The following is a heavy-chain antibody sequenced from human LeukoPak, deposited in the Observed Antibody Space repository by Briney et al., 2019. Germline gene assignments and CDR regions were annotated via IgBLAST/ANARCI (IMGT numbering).Heavy chain of an antibody. D-gene: IGHD1-26*01. V-gene: IGHV3-30-3*01. Sequence: KPGGSLRLSCAASGFTFNNYAMHWVRQAPGKGLEWVAGISYDGSNKYYADAVTGRFTISRDNSKNTLYLQLDSLRTEDTALYSCARDSDGSYYLYGMDVWGQGTTVTVSS. CDR1: GFTFNNYA. CDR2: ISYDGSNK. CDR3: ARDSDGSYYLYGMDV. J-gene: IGHJ6*02.